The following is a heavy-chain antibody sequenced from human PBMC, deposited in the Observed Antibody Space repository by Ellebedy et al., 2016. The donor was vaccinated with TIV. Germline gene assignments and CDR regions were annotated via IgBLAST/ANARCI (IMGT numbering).Heavy chain of an antibody. CDR3: ATSILRGLRDYYYYGMDV. V-gene: IGHV1-69*13. J-gene: IGHJ6*02. CDR1: GGTFSSYA. Sequence: AASVKVSCKASGGTFSSYAISWVRQAPGQGLEWMGGIIPIFGTANYAQKFQGRVTITADESTSTAYMELSSLRSEDTAVYYCATSILRGLRDYYYYGMDVWGQGTTVTVSS. CDR2: IIPIFGTA. D-gene: IGHD3-3*01.